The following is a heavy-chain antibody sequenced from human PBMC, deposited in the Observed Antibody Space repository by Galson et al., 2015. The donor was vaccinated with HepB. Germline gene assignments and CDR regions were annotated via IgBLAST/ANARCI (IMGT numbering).Heavy chain of an antibody. Sequence: SVKVSCKASGGTFSSYTISWVRQAPGQGLEWMGRIIPILGIANYAQKFQGRVTITADKSTRTAYMELSSLRSEDAAVYYCGGWRGGGYYYGSGTWPGGFQHWGQGTLVTVSS. CDR3: GGWRGGGYYYGSGTWPGGFQH. CDR1: GGTFSSYT. J-gene: IGHJ1*01. CDR2: IIPILGIA. V-gene: IGHV1-69*02. D-gene: IGHD3-10*01.